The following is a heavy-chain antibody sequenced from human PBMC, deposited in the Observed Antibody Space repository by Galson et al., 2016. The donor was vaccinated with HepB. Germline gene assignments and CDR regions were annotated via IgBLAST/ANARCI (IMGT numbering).Heavy chain of an antibody. J-gene: IGHJ5*02. CDR1: GFSLNTSGVG. V-gene: IGHV2-5*01. Sequence: PALVKPTQILTLTCTFSGFSLNTSGVGVGWIRQPPGKALEWLALIYWNDDKRYSPSLKNRLTITKDTSKNQVVLTMTNMDPVDTATYYCAHGRQETYCSGAGCPSDSWFDPWGQGTLVTVSS. D-gene: IGHD2-15*01. CDR2: IYWNDDK. CDR3: AHGRQETYCSGAGCPSDSWFDP.